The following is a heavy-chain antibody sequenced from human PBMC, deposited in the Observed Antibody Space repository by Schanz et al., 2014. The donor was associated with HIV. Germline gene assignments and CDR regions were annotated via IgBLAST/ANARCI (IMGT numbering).Heavy chain of an antibody. CDR2: ISWHGYTV. D-gene: IGHD3-16*01. Sequence: DVQLVESGGHLVQPGRSLRLSCAASGFTFTDYAMHWVRQVPGKGLEWVAGISWHGYTVGYADSVKGRFTISRDNSKNTLFLQMNSLRAEDTAVYYCARALGRFRLYHLDYWGQGTLVTVSS. CDR1: GFTFTDYA. CDR3: ARALGRFRLYHLDY. J-gene: IGHJ4*02. V-gene: IGHV3-9*01.